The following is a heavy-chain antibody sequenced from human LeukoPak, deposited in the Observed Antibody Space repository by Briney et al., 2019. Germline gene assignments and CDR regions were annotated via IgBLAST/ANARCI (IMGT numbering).Heavy chain of an antibody. J-gene: IGHJ4*02. CDR3: ARDYYGGNSGYYFDH. D-gene: IGHD4-23*01. CDR1: GCSISSVGYY. CDR2: IYFSGST. V-gene: IGHV4-31*03. Sequence: SETLSLTCTVSGCSISSVGYYWSWLRQHPGKGLEWIVCIYFSGSTYYNPSLKSRVTISVDTSENQFSLQLSSVTAADTAVYYCARDYYGGNSGYYFDHWGQGTLVTVSS.